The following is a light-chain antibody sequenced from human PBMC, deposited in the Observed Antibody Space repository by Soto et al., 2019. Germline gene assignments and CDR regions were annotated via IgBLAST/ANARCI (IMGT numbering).Light chain of an antibody. CDR1: QSVSSR. Sequence: EIVMTQSPDTLSLSPGERATLSCRASQSVSSRFVWYQQKPGQAPRLLIYGASSRVTGIPTRFSGSWSGTEFILTISSLQSEDFAVYYCQQHSNWPFTFGQGTKLEI. CDR3: QQHSNWPFT. J-gene: IGKJ2*01. CDR2: GAS. V-gene: IGKV3-15*01.